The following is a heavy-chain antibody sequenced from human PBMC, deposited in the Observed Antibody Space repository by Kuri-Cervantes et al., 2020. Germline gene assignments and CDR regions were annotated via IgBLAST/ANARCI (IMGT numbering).Heavy chain of an antibody. CDR3: ARGRAVRVSWFDP. Sequence: ASVKVSCKASGYTFTSYGISWVRQAPGQGLEWMGWISAYNGNTNYAQKLQGRVTITRDTSATTVYMELTSLKYEDTAIYYCARGRAVRVSWFDPWGQGRLVTVSS. J-gene: IGHJ5*02. CDR1: GYTFTSYG. V-gene: IGHV1-18*01. D-gene: IGHD4-17*01. CDR2: ISAYNGNT.